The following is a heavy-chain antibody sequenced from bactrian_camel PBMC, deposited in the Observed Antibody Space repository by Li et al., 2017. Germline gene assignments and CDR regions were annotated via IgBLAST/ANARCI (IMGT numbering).Heavy chain of an antibody. CDR3: AAKNSWDPCGGPSLAATSYKR. CDR1: GYTYSSYC. D-gene: IGHD4*01. CDR2: IDSEGST. Sequence: HVQLVESGGGSVQPGGFLRLSCVASGYTYSSYCMGWLRQAPGKEREGVASIDSEGSTSYADSVKGRFTISQDNAKQTLYLHMNSLKPEDTAMYYCAAKNSWDPCGGPSLAATSYKRWGQGTQVTVS. J-gene: IGHJ4*01. V-gene: IGHV3S26*01.